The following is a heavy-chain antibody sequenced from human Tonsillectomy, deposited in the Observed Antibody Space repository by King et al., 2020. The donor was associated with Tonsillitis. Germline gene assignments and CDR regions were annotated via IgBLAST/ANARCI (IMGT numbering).Heavy chain of an antibody. Sequence: VQLVESGGGVKKPGAPVRVSSKAPDYTFPRYYINWVRQAPGQGLEGMEIMNPSAGSTKYAQKSQGRVIMTRDTSTSTLYMELTSLTSEDTAMYYCSREGEYGDYASFDVWGQGTMVIVSS. CDR3: SREGEYGDYASFDV. V-gene: IGHV1-46*01. CDR2: MNPSAGST. J-gene: IGHJ3*01. CDR1: DYTFPRYY. D-gene: IGHD4-17*01.